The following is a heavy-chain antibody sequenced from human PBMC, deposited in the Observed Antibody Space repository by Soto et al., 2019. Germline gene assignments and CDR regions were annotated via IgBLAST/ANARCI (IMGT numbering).Heavy chain of an antibody. D-gene: IGHD2-8*01. CDR2: IYYSGST. CDR1: GGSISSSSYY. CDR3: ARPFYCTNGVCYTRDY. V-gene: IGHV4-39*01. J-gene: IGHJ4*02. Sequence: SETLSLTCTVSGGSISSSSYYWGWIRQPPGKGLEWIGSIYYSGSTYYNPSLKSRVTISVDTSKNQFSLKLSSVTAADTAVYYCARPFYCTNGVCYTRDYWGQGTLVTVSS.